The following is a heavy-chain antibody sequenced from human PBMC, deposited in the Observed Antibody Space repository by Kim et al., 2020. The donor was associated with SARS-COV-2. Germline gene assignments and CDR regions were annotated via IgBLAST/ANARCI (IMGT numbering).Heavy chain of an antibody. Sequence: GGSLRLSCASSGFPFSSYWMHWVRQAPGKGLVWVSRINNDGSSTNYADSVKGRFTISRDNAKNMLYLQMNSLRAEDTAVYFCARGGTDSSARPTFGYLVEGALVTVSS. CDR2: INNDGSST. CDR1: GFPFSSYW. CDR3: ARGGTDSSARPTFGY. D-gene: IGHD3-22*01. J-gene: IGHJ4*02. V-gene: IGHV3-74*01.